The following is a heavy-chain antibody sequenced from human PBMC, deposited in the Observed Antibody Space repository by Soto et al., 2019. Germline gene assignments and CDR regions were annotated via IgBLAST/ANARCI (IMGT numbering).Heavy chain of an antibody. Sequence: GGSLRLSCAASGFTFSSYSMNWVRQAPGKGLEWVSSISSSSSYIYYADSVKGRFTISRDNAKNSLYLQMNSLRAEDTAVYYCARDLYCSDGSCYTGYWGQGTLVTVSS. CDR3: ARDLYCSDGSCYTGY. CDR1: GFTFSSYS. J-gene: IGHJ4*02. CDR2: ISSSSSYI. D-gene: IGHD2-15*01. V-gene: IGHV3-21*01.